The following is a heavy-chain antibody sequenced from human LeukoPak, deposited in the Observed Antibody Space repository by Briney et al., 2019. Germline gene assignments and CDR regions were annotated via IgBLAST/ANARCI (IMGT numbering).Heavy chain of an antibody. Sequence: ASVKVSCKASGGTFSNYAISWVRQAPGQGLEWMGWINPNSGGTNYAQKFQGRVTMTRDTSVSTAYMELSRLRSDDTAVYYCVRDYDILTGYHFDYWGQGTLVTVSS. J-gene: IGHJ4*02. D-gene: IGHD3-9*01. CDR3: VRDYDILTGYHFDY. CDR1: GGTFSNYA. V-gene: IGHV1-2*02. CDR2: INPNSGGT.